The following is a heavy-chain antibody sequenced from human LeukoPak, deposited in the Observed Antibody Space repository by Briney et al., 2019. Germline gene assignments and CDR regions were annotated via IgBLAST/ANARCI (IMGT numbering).Heavy chain of an antibody. J-gene: IGHJ1*01. Sequence: PSETLSLTCTVSGGSISSSSYYWGWIRQPPGKGLEWIGSIYYSGSTYYNPSLQSRVTISVDTSKNQFSLKLSSVTAADTAVYYSARRGIAAAGTGIAYWGQGTLVTVP. D-gene: IGHD6-13*01. V-gene: IGHV4-39*01. CDR2: IYYSGST. CDR3: ARRGIAAAGTGIAY. CDR1: GGSISSSSYY.